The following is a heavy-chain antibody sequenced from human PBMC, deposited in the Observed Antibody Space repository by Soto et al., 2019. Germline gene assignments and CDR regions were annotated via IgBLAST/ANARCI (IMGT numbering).Heavy chain of an antibody. D-gene: IGHD6-13*01. CDR1: GYTFTSYP. CDR2: INAGTGAT. Sequence: ASVKVSCKASGYTFTSYPTHWLRQAPGQRPEWMGFINAGTGATMYSQRFQGRVTFTRDTSATTAYLELRSLRSEDTAVYYCAREHISSWYNHVFDFWGQGTMVTVSS. V-gene: IGHV1-3*01. CDR3: AREHISSWYNHVFDF. J-gene: IGHJ3*01.